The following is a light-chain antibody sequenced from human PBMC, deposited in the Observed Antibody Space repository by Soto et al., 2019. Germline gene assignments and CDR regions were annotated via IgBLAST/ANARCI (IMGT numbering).Light chain of an antibody. CDR1: PNGIGAYDY. CDR2: GVR. Sequence: QSALTQPTSVSGSPGQSIAISCTGNPNGIGAYDYVSWYQQHPGKAPRLLIHGVRNRPPGISSRFSGSKSGLTASLTISGLQAEDEADYYCSSFTTSRLYVFGPGTKLTVL. CDR3: SSFTTSRLYV. J-gene: IGLJ1*01. V-gene: IGLV2-14*01.